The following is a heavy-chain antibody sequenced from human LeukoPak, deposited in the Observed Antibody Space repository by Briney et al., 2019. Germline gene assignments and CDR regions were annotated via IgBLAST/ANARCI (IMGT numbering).Heavy chain of an antibody. CDR2: INHSGST. Sequence: PSETLSLTCAVYGGSFSGYYWSWIRQPPGKGLEWIGEINHSGSTNYNPSLKSRVTISVDTSKNQFSLKLSSVTAADTAVYYCARHDYSGYPHYYYYMDVWGKGTTVTISS. CDR3: ARHDYSGYPHYYYYMDV. D-gene: IGHD5-12*01. J-gene: IGHJ6*03. CDR1: GGSFSGYY. V-gene: IGHV4-34*01.